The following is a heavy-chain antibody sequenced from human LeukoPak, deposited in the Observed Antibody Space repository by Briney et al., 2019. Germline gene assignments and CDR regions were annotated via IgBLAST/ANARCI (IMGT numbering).Heavy chain of an antibody. Sequence: GGSLRLSCAASGFTLSRHWMTWVRQAPGKGLEWVANIKHDGSEKNYVDSVKGRFTISRDNAKNSLYQQMNSLRAEDTAVYYCARGSPSGSWGQGTLVTVSS. CDR1: GFTLSRHW. CDR3: ARGSPSGS. J-gene: IGHJ4*02. CDR2: IKHDGSEK. V-gene: IGHV3-7*03. D-gene: IGHD1-26*01.